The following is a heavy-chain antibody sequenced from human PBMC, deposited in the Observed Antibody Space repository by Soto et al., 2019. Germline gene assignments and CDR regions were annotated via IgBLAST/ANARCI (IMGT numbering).Heavy chain of an antibody. Sequence: SVKVSCKASGGTFSSYSISWVRQAPGQGLEWMGGIIPIFGTANYAQKFQGRVTITADESTSTDYVELSSLRSEDTAVYYCARLCPGIAAAGPRPLDVWGQGTTVTVSS. CDR1: GGTFSSYS. J-gene: IGHJ6*02. V-gene: IGHV1-69*01. CDR2: IIPIFGTA. CDR3: ARLCPGIAAAGPRPLDV. D-gene: IGHD6-13*01.